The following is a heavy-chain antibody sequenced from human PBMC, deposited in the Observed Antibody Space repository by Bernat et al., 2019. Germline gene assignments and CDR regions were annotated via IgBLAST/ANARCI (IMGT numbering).Heavy chain of an antibody. CDR2: ISGSGGST. CDR3: ARWDRYSGSYLRY. J-gene: IGHJ4*02. V-gene: IGHV3-23*01. CDR1: GFTFSSYA. Sequence: EVQLLESGGGLVQPGGSLRLSCAASGFTFSSYAMSWVRQAPGKGLEWVSAISGSGGSTYYADSVKGRFTISRDNSKNTLYLQMNSLRAEDTAVYYCARWDRYSGSYLRYWGQGTLVTVSS. D-gene: IGHD1-26*01.